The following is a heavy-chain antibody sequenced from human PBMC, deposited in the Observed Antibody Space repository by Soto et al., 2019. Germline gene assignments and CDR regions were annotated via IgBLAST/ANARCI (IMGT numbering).Heavy chain of an antibody. D-gene: IGHD5-18*01. J-gene: IGHJ4*02. CDR3: AKDGKLWPKYYFDY. CDR2: ISGSGGST. Sequence: RLSCAASGFTFSSYAMSWVRQAPGKGLEWVSAISGSGGSTYYADSVKGRFTISRDNSKNTLYLQMNSLRAEDTAVYYCAKDGKLWPKYYFDYWGQGTLVTVSS. CDR1: GFTFSSYA. V-gene: IGHV3-23*01.